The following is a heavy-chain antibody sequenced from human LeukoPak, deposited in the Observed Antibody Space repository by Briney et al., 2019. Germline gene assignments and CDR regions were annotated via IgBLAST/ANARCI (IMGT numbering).Heavy chain of an antibody. J-gene: IGHJ4*02. CDR2: IGTAGDT. CDR1: GFTFTSYD. V-gene: IGHV3-13*04. D-gene: IGHD1-1*01. Sequence: GGSLRLSCTASGFTFTSYDMHWVRQPTGKGLEWVSAIGTAGDTYYPVSVRGRFTISREYAKKSLYLQMNSLRAGDTAVYYCVRGSNNYDTTGFDHWGQGALVTVSS. CDR3: VRGSNNYDTTGFDH.